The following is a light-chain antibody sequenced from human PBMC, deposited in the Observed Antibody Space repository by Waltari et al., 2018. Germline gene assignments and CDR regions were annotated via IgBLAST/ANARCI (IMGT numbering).Light chain of an antibody. J-gene: IGLJ1*01. V-gene: IGLV1-40*01. Sequence: QSVLTQPPSVSGAPGQRVTISCTGRSSNIGSYYHVHWYQPLPVTAPQVPRYANNIRASGCPNRFSGSKSGAPASLAITGLQAEDEADYYCQSFDSSLDGYVFGTGTKVTVL. CDR2: ANN. CDR1: SSNIGSYYH. CDR3: QSFDSSLDGYV.